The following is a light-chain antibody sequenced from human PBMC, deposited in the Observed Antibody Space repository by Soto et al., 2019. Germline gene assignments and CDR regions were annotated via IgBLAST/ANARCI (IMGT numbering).Light chain of an antibody. V-gene: IGKV3-20*01. J-gene: IGKJ5*01. CDR2: GAS. Sequence: SQSLSSNYLAWYQQKPGQAPRLLIYGASSRATGIPDRFSGSGSGNNFYLCSIGLHSEDFVRYYGHEYSLCCGIAFRGRKRLEIK. CDR3: HEYSLCCGIA. CDR1: QSLSSNY.